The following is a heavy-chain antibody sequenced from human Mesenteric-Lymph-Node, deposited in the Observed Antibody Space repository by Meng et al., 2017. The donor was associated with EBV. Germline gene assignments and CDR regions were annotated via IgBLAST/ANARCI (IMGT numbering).Heavy chain of an antibody. D-gene: IGHD6-13*01. J-gene: IGHJ4*02. CDR1: GGSISSGGYY. V-gene: IGHV4-30-4*01. CDR2: IYYSGDT. CDR3: VGGVAADGSVDY. Sequence: QVQLQGLGPGLVKPSQTLSLPVAVSGGSISSGGYYWSWIRQPPGKGLEWIGYIYYSGDTYYNPSLKSRVTISVDTSKNQFSLKLSSVTAADTAVYYCVGGVAADGSVDYWGQGTLVTVSS.